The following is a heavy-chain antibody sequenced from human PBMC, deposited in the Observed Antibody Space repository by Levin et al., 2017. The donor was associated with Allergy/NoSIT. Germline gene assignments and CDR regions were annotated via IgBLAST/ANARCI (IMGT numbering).Heavy chain of an antibody. CDR3: ATQGQWLATNWFDP. Sequence: SQTLSLPCTVSGASISSSSYYWVWIRQPPGKGLEWIGSLYYTGSAYYNPSLKSRVTISADTSKNQFALRLSSVTAADTAVYYCATQGQWLATNWFDPWGQGTLVTVSS. CDR1: GASISSSSYY. D-gene: IGHD6-19*01. J-gene: IGHJ5*02. V-gene: IGHV4-39*06. CDR2: LYYTGSA.